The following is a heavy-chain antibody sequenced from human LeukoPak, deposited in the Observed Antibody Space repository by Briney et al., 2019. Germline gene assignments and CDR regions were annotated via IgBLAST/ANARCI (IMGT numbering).Heavy chain of an antibody. CDR1: GGSISSSGYY. CDR2: IYYSGST. J-gene: IGHJ6*03. V-gene: IGHV4-39*07. D-gene: IGHD4-17*01. CDR3: ARESVTTSYYYYYMDV. Sequence: SETLSLTCTVSGGSISSSGYYWGWIRQPPGKGLEWIGSIYYSGSTYYNPSLKSRVTISVDTSKNQFSLKLSSVTAADTAVYYCARESVTTSYYYYYMDVWGKGTTVTISS.